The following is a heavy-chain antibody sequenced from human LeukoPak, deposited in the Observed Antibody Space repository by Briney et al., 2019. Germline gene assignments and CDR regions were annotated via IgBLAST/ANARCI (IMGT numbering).Heavy chain of an antibody. CDR2: ITSSGSAI. J-gene: IGHJ4*02. CDR3: ASSGSYFDY. D-gene: IGHD1-26*01. CDR1: GFTFSSYE. Sequence: GGSLRLSCAASGFTFSSYEMNWVRQAPGTGLEWVSYITSSGSAIYYADSVKGRFTIPRDNAKNSLYLQMNSLRAEDTAVYYCASSGSYFDYWGQGTLVTVSS. V-gene: IGHV3-48*03.